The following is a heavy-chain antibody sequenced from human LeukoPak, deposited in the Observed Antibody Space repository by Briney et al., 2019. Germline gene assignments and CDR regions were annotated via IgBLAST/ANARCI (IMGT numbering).Heavy chain of an antibody. CDR3: ARDQLKMTTGWPDAFDI. Sequence: ASVKVSCKTSGYTFTNYGINWVRQAPGQGLEWMGWISPYNGNTNYAQKFQGRVTITADKSTSTAYMELSSLRSEDTAVYYCARDQLKMTTGWPDAFDIWGQGTMVTVSS. CDR2: ISPYNGNT. V-gene: IGHV1-18*01. CDR1: GYTFTNYG. D-gene: IGHD5-24*01. J-gene: IGHJ3*02.